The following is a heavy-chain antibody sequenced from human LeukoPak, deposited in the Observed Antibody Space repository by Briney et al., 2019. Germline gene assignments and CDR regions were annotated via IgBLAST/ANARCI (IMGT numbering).Heavy chain of an antibody. J-gene: IGHJ4*02. CDR3: AREDFYGSGSFDY. D-gene: IGHD3-10*01. Sequence: SETLSLTCTVSGGSISSGSYYWSWIRQPAGKGLEWIGRIYTSGSTNYNPSLKSRVTISVDTSKNQFSLKLSSVTAADTAVYHCAREDFYGSGSFDYWGRGTLVTVSS. V-gene: IGHV4-61*02. CDR1: GGSISSGSYY. CDR2: IYTSGST.